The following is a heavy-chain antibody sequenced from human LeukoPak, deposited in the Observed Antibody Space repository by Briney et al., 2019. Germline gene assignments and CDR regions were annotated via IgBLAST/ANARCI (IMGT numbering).Heavy chain of an antibody. CDR3: AKGAVAATQPAEYFDY. D-gene: IGHD6-19*01. J-gene: IGHJ4*02. CDR1: GFTFSSYA. Sequence: GGFLRLSCAASGFTFSSYAMTWVRQAPGKGLEWVSTISGSGSTTYYADSVKGRFTVSRDNSENTLYLQMNSLRAEDTAVYYCAKGAVAATQPAEYFDYWGQGNLVTVSS. V-gene: IGHV3-23*01. CDR2: ISGSGSTT.